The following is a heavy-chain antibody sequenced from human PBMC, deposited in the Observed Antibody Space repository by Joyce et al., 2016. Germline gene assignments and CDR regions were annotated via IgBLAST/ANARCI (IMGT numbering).Heavy chain of an antibody. CDR2: INHSGST. J-gene: IGHJ5*02. Sequence: QVQLQVWGAGLLKPSETLSLTCGVYGESLSGFFWSWIRQPPGKGLEWIGEINHSGSTNLNPSLKSRITLSVDTSKNRFSLNLTSVTAADTAVYYCARTSRRSWFDPWGQGTPVTVSS. CDR1: GESLSGFF. CDR3: ARTSRRSWFDP. V-gene: IGHV4-34*02.